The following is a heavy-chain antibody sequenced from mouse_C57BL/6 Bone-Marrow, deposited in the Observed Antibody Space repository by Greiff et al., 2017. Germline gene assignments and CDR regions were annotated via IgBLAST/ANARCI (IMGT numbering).Heavy chain of an antibody. V-gene: IGHV1-81*01. Sequence: VQLQQSGAELARPGASVKLSCKASGYTFTSYGISWVKQRTGQGLEWIGEIYPRSGNTYYNEKFKGKATMTAEKASSTAYMELRSLTSEDSPVYFCARSRLRREFAYWGHGTLVTLSA. CDR2: IYPRSGNT. CDR3: ARSRLRREFAY. CDR1: GYTFTSYG. J-gene: IGHJ3*01. D-gene: IGHD2-4*01.